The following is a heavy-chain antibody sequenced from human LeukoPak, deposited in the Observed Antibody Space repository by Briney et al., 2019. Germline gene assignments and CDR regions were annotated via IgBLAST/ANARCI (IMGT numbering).Heavy chain of an antibody. V-gene: IGHV4-61*08. CDR1: GGSISSGGYY. Sequence: SETLSLTCTVSGGSISSGGYYWSWIRQPPGKGLEWIGHFYYSGSTNYNPSLKTRVTISVDTSRNQFSLKLTSVTAADTAVYYCARGQGGNYYLNYFDYWGQGALVTVSS. CDR3: ARGQGGNYYLNYFDY. CDR2: FYYSGST. J-gene: IGHJ4*02. D-gene: IGHD1-26*01.